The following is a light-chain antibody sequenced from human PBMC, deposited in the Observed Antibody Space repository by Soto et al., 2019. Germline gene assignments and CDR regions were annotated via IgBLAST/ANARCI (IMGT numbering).Light chain of an antibody. Sequence: VYAKAADRVSVSIRAYQPIDRWLSWYQRKPGKAPKLLIYKASSLESGVPSRFSGSGSGTEFTLTITCLQSEDFAAYCSPQYNNWPWTFGQGTKVDIK. CDR2: KAS. J-gene: IGKJ1*01. V-gene: IGKV1-5*03. CDR3: PQYNNWPWT. CDR1: QPIDRW.